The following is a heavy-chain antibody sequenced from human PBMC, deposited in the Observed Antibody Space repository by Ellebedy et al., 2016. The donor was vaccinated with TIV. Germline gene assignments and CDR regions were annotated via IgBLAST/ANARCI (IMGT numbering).Heavy chain of an antibody. V-gene: IGHV1-69*06. CDR2: IIPIFGTA. D-gene: IGHD3-10*01. CDR1: GGTFSSYA. J-gene: IGHJ6*02. Sequence: SVKVSCXASGGTFSSYAISWVRQAPGQGLEWMGGIIPIFGTANYAQKFQGRVTITADKSTSTAYMELSSLRSEDTAVYYCARDSVYGSGRRNYYYGMDVWGQGTTVTVSS. CDR3: ARDSVYGSGRRNYYYGMDV.